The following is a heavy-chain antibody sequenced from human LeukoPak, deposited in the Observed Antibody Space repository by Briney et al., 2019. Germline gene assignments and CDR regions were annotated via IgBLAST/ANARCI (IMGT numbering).Heavy chain of an antibody. V-gene: IGHV3-7*01. CDR2: IKQDGSEK. Sequence: PGGSLRLSCAASGFTFSSYWMSWVRQAPGKGLEWVANIKQDGSEKYYVDSVKGRFTISRDNAKNSLYLQMNSLRAEDTAVYYCARDGLELWWWETLWGQGTLVTVSS. J-gene: IGHJ4*02. CDR3: ARDGLELWWWETL. D-gene: IGHD2-21*01. CDR1: GFTFSSYW.